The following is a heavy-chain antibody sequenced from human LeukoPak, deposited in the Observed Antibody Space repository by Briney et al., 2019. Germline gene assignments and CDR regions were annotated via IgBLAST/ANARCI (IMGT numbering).Heavy chain of an antibody. V-gene: IGHV4-39*01. CDR2: IYYSGST. CDR3: ARRRRGYSGYGIDY. Sequence: SETLSLTCTVSGGSISSSSYYWGWIRQPPGKGLEWIGGIYYSGSTYYNPSLKSRVTISVDTSKNQFSLKLSSVTAADTAVYYCARRRRGYSGYGIDYWGQGTLVTVSS. J-gene: IGHJ4*02. D-gene: IGHD5-12*01. CDR1: GGSISSSSYY.